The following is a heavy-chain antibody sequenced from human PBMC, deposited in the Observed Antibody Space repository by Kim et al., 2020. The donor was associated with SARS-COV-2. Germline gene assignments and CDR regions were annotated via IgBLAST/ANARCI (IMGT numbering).Heavy chain of an antibody. Sequence: GGSLRLSCAASGFTFSSYSMNWVRQAPGKGLEWVSSISSSSSYIYYADSVKGRFTISRDNAKNSLYLQMNSLRAEDTAVYYCARTISSSWIQFDYWGQGTLVTVSS. J-gene: IGHJ4*02. CDR3: ARTISSSWIQFDY. CDR2: ISSSSSYI. CDR1: GFTFSSYS. V-gene: IGHV3-21*01. D-gene: IGHD6-13*01.